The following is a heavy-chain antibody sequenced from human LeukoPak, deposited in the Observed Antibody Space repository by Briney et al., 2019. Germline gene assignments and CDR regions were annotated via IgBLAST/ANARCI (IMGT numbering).Heavy chain of an antibody. J-gene: IGHJ3*02. CDR3: ARDYGGNSDAFDI. V-gene: IGHV1-2*02. D-gene: IGHD4-23*01. CDR2: INPNSGGT. CDR1: GYTFSSYA. Sequence: ASVKVSCKASGYTFSSYAINWVRQAPGQGLEWMGWINPNSGGTNYAQKFQGRVTMTRDTSISTAYMELSRLRSDDTAVYYCARDYGGNSDAFDIWGQGTMVTVSS.